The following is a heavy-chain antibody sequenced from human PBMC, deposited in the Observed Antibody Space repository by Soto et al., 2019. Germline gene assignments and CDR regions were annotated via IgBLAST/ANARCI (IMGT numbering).Heavy chain of an antibody. CDR3: ARDWGKTYYYYGTEV. CDR1: GGTFSSYA. Sequence: SVNVSCKASGGTFSSYAISWVRQAPGQGLEWMGAIIPIFGTANYAQKFQGRVTITADKSTSTADMELSSLRSEDTAVYYCARDWGKTYYYYGTEVWGQETTVTASS. D-gene: IGHD3-16*01. V-gene: IGHV1-69*06. J-gene: IGHJ6*02. CDR2: IIPIFGTA.